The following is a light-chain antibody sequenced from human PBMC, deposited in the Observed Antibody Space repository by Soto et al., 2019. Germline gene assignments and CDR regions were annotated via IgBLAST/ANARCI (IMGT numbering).Light chain of an antibody. CDR2: KAS. CDR1: QSISNW. Sequence: IQMTQSPSTLPASVGDGVTITCRASQSISNWLAWYQQKPGKAPKLLIYKASTLKSGVPSRFSGSGSGTEFTLTISSLQPDDFATYYCQHYNSYSEAFGQGTKVDIK. CDR3: QHYNSYSEA. V-gene: IGKV1-5*03. J-gene: IGKJ1*01.